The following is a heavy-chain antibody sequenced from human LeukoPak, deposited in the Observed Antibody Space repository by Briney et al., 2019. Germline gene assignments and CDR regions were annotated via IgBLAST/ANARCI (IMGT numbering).Heavy chain of an antibody. J-gene: IGHJ4*02. Sequence: ASVKVSCKASGYTFTSNYIHLVRQAPGQGLEWMGMIYPRDGSTSYAQKFQGRVTVTRDTSTSTVHMELSGLRSEDTAVYYCARDQEGSDYWGQGTLVTVSS. CDR1: GYTFTSNY. CDR2: IYPRDGST. CDR3: ARDQEGSDY. V-gene: IGHV1-46*01.